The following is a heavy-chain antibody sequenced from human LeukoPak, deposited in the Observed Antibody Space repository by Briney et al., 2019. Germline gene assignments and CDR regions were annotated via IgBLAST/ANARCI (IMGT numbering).Heavy chain of an antibody. J-gene: IGHJ6*02. D-gene: IGHD1-14*01. V-gene: IGHV3-30*18. CDR1: GFTFSSYG. CDR2: ISYDGSNK. CDR3: AKDNRWGSHYYYYGMDV. Sequence: GGSLRLSCAASGFTFSSYGMHWVRQAPGRGLEWVAVISYDGSNKYYADSVKGRSTISRDNSKNTLYLQMNSLRAEDTAVYYCAKDNRWGSHYYYYGMDVWGQGTTVTVSS.